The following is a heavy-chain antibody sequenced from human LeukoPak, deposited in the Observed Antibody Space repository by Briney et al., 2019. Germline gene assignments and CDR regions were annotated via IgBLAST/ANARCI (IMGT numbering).Heavy chain of an antibody. CDR3: ARVRVVITPFTYYFDY. Sequence: GGSLRLSCAASGFTFSSYWMSWVRQAPGKGLEWVANIKQDGSEKYYVDSVKGRFAISRDNAKNSLYLQMNSLGAEDTAVYYCARVRVVITPFTYYFDYWGQGTLVTVSS. CDR1: GFTFSSYW. V-gene: IGHV3-7*01. J-gene: IGHJ4*02. CDR2: IKQDGSEK. D-gene: IGHD3-22*01.